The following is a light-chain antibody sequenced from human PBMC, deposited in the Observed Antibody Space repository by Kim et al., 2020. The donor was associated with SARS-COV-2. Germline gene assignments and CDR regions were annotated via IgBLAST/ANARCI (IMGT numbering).Light chain of an antibody. CDR2: QDT. V-gene: IGLV3-1*01. Sequence: SYELTQPPSVSVSPGQTASITCSGDRLGEKYASWYQQKPGQSPVVVIYQDTKRPSGIPERFSGSNSGNTVTLTISGTQAMDEADYYCQAWDSSTAVFGGG. CDR1: RLGEKY. J-gene: IGLJ3*02. CDR3: QAWDSSTAV.